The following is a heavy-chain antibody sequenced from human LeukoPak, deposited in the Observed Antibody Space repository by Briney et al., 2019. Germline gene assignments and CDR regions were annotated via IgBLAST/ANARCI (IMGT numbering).Heavy chain of an antibody. CDR1: GGSVSSSSYY. J-gene: IGHJ4*02. CDR2: IYYSGST. V-gene: IGHV4-39*01. CDR3: ARHSYDSSRTPFDY. D-gene: IGHD3-22*01. Sequence: SETLSLTCTVSGGSVSSSSYYWGWIRQPPGKGLEWIGSIYYSGSTYYNPSLKSRVTISVDTSKNQFSLKLSSVTAADTAVYYCARHSYDSSRTPFDYWGQGTLVTVSS.